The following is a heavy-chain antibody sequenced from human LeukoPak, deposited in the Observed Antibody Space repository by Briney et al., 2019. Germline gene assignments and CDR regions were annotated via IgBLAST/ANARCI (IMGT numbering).Heavy chain of an antibody. CDR2: ISSSGNTI. Sequence: GGSLRLSCAASGFTFSSYEMNWVRQAPGKGLEWVSYISSSGNTIYYADSVKGRFTISRDNAMSSLYLQMNSLRAEDTALYYCARDYGSGSYYNGIDYWGQGTLVSVSS. D-gene: IGHD3-10*01. V-gene: IGHV3-48*03. CDR1: GFTFSSYE. J-gene: IGHJ4*02. CDR3: ARDYGSGSYYNGIDY.